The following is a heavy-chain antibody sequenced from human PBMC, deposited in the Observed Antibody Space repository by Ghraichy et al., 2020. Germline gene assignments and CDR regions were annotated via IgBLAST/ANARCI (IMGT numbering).Heavy chain of an antibody. CDR1: GFTFGDYN. D-gene: IGHD4-23*01. Sequence: GGSLRLSCVGPGFTFGDYNLNWVRQSPGKGLEWISYISTSSRSIFYADSVKGRFTISRDNAQNSLFLQMKSLRDEDTAVYYCARASRVVRFYYYDGMDVWGQGTTVTVSS. CDR3: ARASRVVRFYYYDGMDV. J-gene: IGHJ6*02. V-gene: IGHV3-48*02. CDR2: ISTSSRSI.